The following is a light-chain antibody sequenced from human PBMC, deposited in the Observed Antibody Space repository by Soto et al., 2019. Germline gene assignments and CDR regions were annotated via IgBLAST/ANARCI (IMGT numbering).Light chain of an antibody. CDR1: TSNIGAGYD. Sequence: QAVVTQPPSVSGAPGQRVTISCTGNTSNIGAGYDVHWYQQLPGAAPKVLIQSDTKRPSGVPDRFSGAKSGTSASLAITGLQAEDEADYYCQSYDSSLSGSVFGGGTKVTVL. CDR2: SDT. CDR3: QSYDSSLSGSV. V-gene: IGLV1-40*01. J-gene: IGLJ2*01.